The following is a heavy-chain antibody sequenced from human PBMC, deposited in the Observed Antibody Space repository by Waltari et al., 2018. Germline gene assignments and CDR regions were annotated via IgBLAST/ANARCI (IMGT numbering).Heavy chain of an antibody. D-gene: IGHD3-9*01. CDR2: INHSGNT. Sequence: QVHLQQWGAGLLKPSETLSLTCGVYSGSLTGYHWNWIRQAPGKGLEWIGDINHSGNTSYNSSLESRVTISADTSKNQFSLHLTSVTAADTAVYYCARGHPFTIVSPRYYYYYYMDVWDKGTAVTVSS. CDR3: ARGHPFTIVSPRYYYYYYMDV. V-gene: IGHV4-34*01. CDR1: SGSLTGYH. J-gene: IGHJ6*03.